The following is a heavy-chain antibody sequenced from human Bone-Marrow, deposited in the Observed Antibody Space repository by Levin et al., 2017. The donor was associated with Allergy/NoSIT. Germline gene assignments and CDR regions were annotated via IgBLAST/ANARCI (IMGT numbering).Heavy chain of an antibody. CDR1: GFPFSSTG. V-gene: IGHV3-33*06. Sequence: GESLKISCAASGFPFSSTGIHWVRQAPGKGLEWVAIIWYDGRNKYYADSVKGRFTISRDNSKNTVSLEMNSLRAEDTAVYYCAKDFGTTSSGINAMDVWGQGATVTVSS. J-gene: IGHJ6*02. CDR3: AKDFGTTSSGINAMDV. CDR2: IWYDGRNK. D-gene: IGHD3-16*01.